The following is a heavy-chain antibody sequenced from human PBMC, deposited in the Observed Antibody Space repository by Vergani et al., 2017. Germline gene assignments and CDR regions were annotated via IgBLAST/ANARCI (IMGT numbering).Heavy chain of an antibody. V-gene: IGHV3-30*02. CDR1: GFTFSSYG. CDR2: IRYDGSNK. CDR3: AKDTRETTLFDY. Sequence: SGGGLVQPGGSLRLSCAASGFTFSSYGMHWVRQAPGKGWEWVAFIRYDGSNKYYGDSVEGRFTISRDNSKNTLFLQMNSLRAEDTAMYYCAKDTRETTLFDYWGQGTLVTVSS. D-gene: IGHD1-7*01. J-gene: IGHJ4*02.